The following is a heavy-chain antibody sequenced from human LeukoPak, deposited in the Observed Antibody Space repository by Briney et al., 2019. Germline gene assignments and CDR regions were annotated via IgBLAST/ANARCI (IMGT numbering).Heavy chain of an antibody. D-gene: IGHD5-18*01. J-gene: IGHJ4*02. Sequence: GRSLRLSCAASGFTFSTYGRHWVRQAPGKGLEWVAVIWNDGSIKYYGDSVKGRFTISRDNARNTLYLQMNSLRAEDTAVYYCARSPNRGYGYNCGEGAPVTVSS. CDR3: ARSPNRGYGYN. CDR2: IWNDGSIK. V-gene: IGHV3-33*01. CDR1: GFTFSTYG.